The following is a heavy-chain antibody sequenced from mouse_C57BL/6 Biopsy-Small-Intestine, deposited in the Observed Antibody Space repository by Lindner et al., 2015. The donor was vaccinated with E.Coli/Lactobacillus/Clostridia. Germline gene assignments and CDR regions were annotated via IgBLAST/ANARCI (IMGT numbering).Heavy chain of an antibody. CDR1: GYSFSSYG. CDR3: AKTGTALTTGLEY. D-gene: IGHD4-1*01. J-gene: IGHJ4*01. Sequence: SVKVSCKTSGYSFSSYGVSWVRQAPGQGLEWVGWIGAHNGNTNYAEKFQGRVTMTTDTSTSTAYMELTSLISDDTAVYYCAKTGTALTTGLEYWGQGTLVTVSS. CDR2: IGAHNGNT. V-gene: IGHV1-66*01.